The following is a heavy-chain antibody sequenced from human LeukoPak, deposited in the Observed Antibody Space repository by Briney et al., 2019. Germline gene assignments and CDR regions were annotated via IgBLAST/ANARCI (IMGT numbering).Heavy chain of an antibody. CDR1: GFIFRNYA. CDR3: AKDRGSYSTTADS. V-gene: IGHV3-33*06. D-gene: IGHD1-26*01. Sequence: GGSLRLSCAASGFIFRNYAMSWVRQAPGKGLEWVAVIWYDGTNKYYGDSVEGRFTISRDNSKNTLYLQMNSLRAEDTAVYYCAKDRGSYSTTADSWGQGTLVTVSS. J-gene: IGHJ5*01. CDR2: IWYDGTNK.